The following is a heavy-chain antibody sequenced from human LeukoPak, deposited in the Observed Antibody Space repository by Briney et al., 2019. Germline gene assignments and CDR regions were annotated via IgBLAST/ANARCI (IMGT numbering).Heavy chain of an antibody. Sequence: ASVKVSCKASGYSLTSYFMHWVRQAPGQGLEWVGVINPSGDGTSYTQKFQGRVTMTRDMSTSTVFMELTSLRSEDTAVYFCARERKYDSTFDYWGQGTLVTVSS. CDR1: GYSLTSYF. CDR3: ARERKYDSTFDY. J-gene: IGHJ4*02. V-gene: IGHV1-46*01. CDR2: INPSGDGT. D-gene: IGHD1-1*01.